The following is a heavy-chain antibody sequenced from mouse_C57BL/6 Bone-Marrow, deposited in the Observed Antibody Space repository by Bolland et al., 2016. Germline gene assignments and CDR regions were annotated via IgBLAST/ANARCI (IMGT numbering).Heavy chain of an antibody. CDR3: ARALLLRPFAY. V-gene: IGHV1-53*01. Sequence: NINPSNGGTNYNEKFKSKATLTVDKSSSTAYMQLSSLTSEDSAVYYCARALLLRPFAYWGQGTT. J-gene: IGHJ2*01. CDR2: INPSNGGT. D-gene: IGHD1-1*01.